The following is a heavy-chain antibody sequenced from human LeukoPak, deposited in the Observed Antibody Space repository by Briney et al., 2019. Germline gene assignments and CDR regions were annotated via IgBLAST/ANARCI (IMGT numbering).Heavy chain of an antibody. CDR3: ATHYYGSGSYYNPFDY. CDR2: FDPEDGET. Sequence: ASVKVSCKVSGYTLTELSMHWVRQAPGKGLEWMGGFDPEDGETTYAQKFQGRVTMTEDTSTDTAYMELSSLRSEDTAVYYCATHYYGSGSYYNPFDYWGQGTLVTVSS. CDR1: GYTLTELS. V-gene: IGHV1-24*01. D-gene: IGHD3-10*01. J-gene: IGHJ4*02.